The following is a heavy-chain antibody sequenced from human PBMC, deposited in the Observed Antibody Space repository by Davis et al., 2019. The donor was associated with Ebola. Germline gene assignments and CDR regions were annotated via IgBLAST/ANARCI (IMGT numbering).Heavy chain of an antibody. Sequence: ASVKVSCKASGGTFSSYAISWVRQAPGQGLEWMGWISAYNGNTNYAQKLQGRVTMTTDTSTSTAYMELSGLRSEDTAVYYCARSNPYFDYWGQGTLVTVSS. J-gene: IGHJ4*02. D-gene: IGHD3-16*02. CDR2: ISAYNGNT. V-gene: IGHV1-18*01. CDR3: ARSNPYFDY. CDR1: GGTFSSYA.